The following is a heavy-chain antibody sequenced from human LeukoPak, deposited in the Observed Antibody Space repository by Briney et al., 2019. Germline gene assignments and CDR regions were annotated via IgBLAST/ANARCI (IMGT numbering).Heavy chain of an antibody. V-gene: IGHV4-39*07. CDR1: GDSISSSSYY. J-gene: IGHJ5*02. CDR3: ARVEAVAGTNWFDP. D-gene: IGHD6-19*01. CDR2: IYYSGST. Sequence: PSETLSLTCTVSGDSISSSSYYWGWIRQPPGKGLEWIGSIYYSGSTYYNPSLESRVTISVDTSKNQFSLKLSSVTAADTAVYYCARVEAVAGTNWFDPWGQGTLVTVSS.